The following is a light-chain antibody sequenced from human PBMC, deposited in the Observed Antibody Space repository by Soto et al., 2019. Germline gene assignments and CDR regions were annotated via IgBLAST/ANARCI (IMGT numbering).Light chain of an antibody. CDR3: QQYGGSPLIT. CDR1: QSVRSDS. V-gene: IGKV3-20*01. Sequence: EVVLTQPPGTLSLSLGERVTLSCRASQSVRSDSLAWYQQKPGQAPRLLIYGASNRATGIPDRFSGSGSGTDFSLAISRLEPEDFAVYYCQQYGGSPLITFGQGTRLEIK. CDR2: GAS. J-gene: IGKJ5*01.